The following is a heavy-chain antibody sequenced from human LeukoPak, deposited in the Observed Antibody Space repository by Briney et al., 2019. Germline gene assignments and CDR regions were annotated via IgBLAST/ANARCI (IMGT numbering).Heavy chain of an antibody. D-gene: IGHD2-15*01. Sequence: SETLSLTCTVSGGSISSGGYSWSWIRQPPGKGLVWIGYIYHSGSTYYNPSLKSRVTISVDRSKNQFSLKLSSVTAADTAVYYCAGRGARVGAIDYWGQGTLVTVSS. CDR1: GGSISSGGYS. CDR2: IYHSGST. V-gene: IGHV4-30-2*01. J-gene: IGHJ4*02. CDR3: AGRGARVGAIDY.